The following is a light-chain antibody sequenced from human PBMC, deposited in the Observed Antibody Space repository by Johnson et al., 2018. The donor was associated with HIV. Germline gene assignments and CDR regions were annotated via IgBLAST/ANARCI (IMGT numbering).Light chain of an antibody. J-gene: IGLJ1*01. Sequence: QAVLTQPPSVSAAPGQKVTISCSGSTSNIGINYVSWYQQLPGTAPRLLIYDNNKRPSGIPDRFSGSKSGTSATLGITGLQTGDEADYYCGTWDNSLRTAFFVTGTKVTVL. CDR2: DNN. CDR3: GTWDNSLRTAF. V-gene: IGLV1-51*01. CDR1: TSNIGINY.